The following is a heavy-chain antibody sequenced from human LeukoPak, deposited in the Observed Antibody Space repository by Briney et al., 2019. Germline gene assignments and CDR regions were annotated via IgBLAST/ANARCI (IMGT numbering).Heavy chain of an antibody. CDR3: ARHNAVAGTNAFFDY. CDR2: ISYSGNT. CDR1: GGSISSYY. J-gene: IGHJ4*02. V-gene: IGHV4-59*08. D-gene: IGHD6-19*01. Sequence: SETLSLTCTVSGGSISSYYWSWIRQPPGKGLEWIGYISYSGNTNSNPSLNSRVTISVDTSKNQLSLKLTSVTAADTAVFYCARHNAVAGTNAFFDYWGQGTLVTVSS.